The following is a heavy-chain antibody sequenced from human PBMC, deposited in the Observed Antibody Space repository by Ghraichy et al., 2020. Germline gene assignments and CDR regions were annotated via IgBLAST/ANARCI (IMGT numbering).Heavy chain of an antibody. J-gene: IGHJ3*02. V-gene: IGHV4-59*08. CDR2: IYYSGST. CDR1: GGSISSYY. Sequence: SETLSLTCTVSGGSISSYYWSWIRQPPGKGLEWIGYIYYSGSTNYNPSLKSRVTISVDTSKNQFSLKLSSVTAADTAVYYCARPSRPVFTYYDYVWGSYRYGNDAFDIWGQGTMVTVSS. D-gene: IGHD3-16*02. CDR3: ARPSRPVFTYYDYVWGSYRYGNDAFDI.